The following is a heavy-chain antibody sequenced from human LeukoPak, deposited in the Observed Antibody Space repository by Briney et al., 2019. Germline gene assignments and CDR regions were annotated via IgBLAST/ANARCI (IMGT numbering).Heavy chain of an antibody. Sequence: PSVKVSSTASGGTFSSYAISWVRQAPGQGLEWMRGIIPIFGTANYAQKFQGRVTITTDESTSTAYMELSSLRSEDTAVYYCAIQGYYDSSGYYPGYFQHWGQGTLVTVSS. CDR2: IIPIFGTA. V-gene: IGHV1-69*05. D-gene: IGHD3-22*01. J-gene: IGHJ1*01. CDR3: AIQGYYDSSGYYPGYFQH. CDR1: GGTFSSYA.